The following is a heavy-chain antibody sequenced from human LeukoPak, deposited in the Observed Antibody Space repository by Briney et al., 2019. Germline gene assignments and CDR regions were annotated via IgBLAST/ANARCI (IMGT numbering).Heavy chain of an antibody. V-gene: IGHV1-18*01. CDR3: ARIAAAGWDYYYYYYMDV. CDR1: GYTFTSYG. J-gene: IGHJ6*03. D-gene: IGHD6-13*01. Sequence: ASVKVSCKASGYTFTSYGISWVRQAPGQGLEWMGWISAYNGNTNYAQKLQGRVTMTTDTSTSTAYMELRSLRSDDTAVYYCARIAAAGWDYYYYYYMDVWGKGTTVTISS. CDR2: ISAYNGNT.